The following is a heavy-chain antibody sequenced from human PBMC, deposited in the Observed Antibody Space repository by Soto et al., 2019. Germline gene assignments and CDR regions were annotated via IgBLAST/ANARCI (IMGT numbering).Heavy chain of an antibody. V-gene: IGHV1-69*13. CDR2: IIPIFGTA. CDR3: ARAYDSSGYTPHYYYYYGMDV. CDR1: VCTFISYA. Sequence: VKVSCKASVCTFISYAISWLRQAAGQGLEWMGGIIPIFGTANYAQKFQGRVTITADESTSTAYMELSSLRSEDTAVYYCARAYDSSGYTPHYYYYYGMDVWGQGTTVTVSS. J-gene: IGHJ6*02. D-gene: IGHD3-22*01.